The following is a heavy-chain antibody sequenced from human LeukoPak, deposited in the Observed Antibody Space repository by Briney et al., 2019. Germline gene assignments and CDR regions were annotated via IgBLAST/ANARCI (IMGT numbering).Heavy chain of an antibody. V-gene: IGHV3-66*02. D-gene: IGHD3-16*02. CDR1: GFTVSNYY. J-gene: IGHJ4*01. CDR2: IYSDANA. Sequence: GGSLRLSCAASGFTVSNYYMSWVRQAPGKGLEWVSVIYSDANAFYADSVKGRFTISRDNSKNTLYLQMNSLRDEDTAVFHCARGLRNYPYAYEYWGQGTLVTVSS. CDR3: ARGLRNYPYAYEY.